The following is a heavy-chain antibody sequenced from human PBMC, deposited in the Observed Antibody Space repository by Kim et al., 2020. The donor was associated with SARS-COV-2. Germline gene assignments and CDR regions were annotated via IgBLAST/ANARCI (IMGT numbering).Heavy chain of an antibody. CDR3: ASNYDSSGSYYYGMDV. CDR1: GGSISSSNW. J-gene: IGHJ6*02. Sequence: SETLSLTCAVSGGSISSSNWWSWVRQPPGKGLEWIGEIYHSGSTNYNPSLKSRVTISVDKSKNQFSLKLSSVTAADTAVYYCASNYDSSGSYYYGMDVWGQGTTVTVSS. D-gene: IGHD3-22*01. CDR2: IYHSGST. V-gene: IGHV4-4*02.